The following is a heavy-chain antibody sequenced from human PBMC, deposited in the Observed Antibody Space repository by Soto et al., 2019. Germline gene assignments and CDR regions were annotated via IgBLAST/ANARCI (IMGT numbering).Heavy chain of an antibody. CDR1: GFTFRSYS. D-gene: IGHD6-13*01. CDR3: AKGPTAGGNYWVDS. V-gene: IGHV3-23*01. CDR2: VSGGGHST. Sequence: GALILPCSASGFTFRSYSLGGVRQAPGKGLEWVSTVSGGGHSTYYADSVKGRFPVSRDNSKNTLYLQMNSLRAEDTAGYYCAKGPTAGGNYWVDSWGQGTLVTVYS. J-gene: IGHJ5*01.